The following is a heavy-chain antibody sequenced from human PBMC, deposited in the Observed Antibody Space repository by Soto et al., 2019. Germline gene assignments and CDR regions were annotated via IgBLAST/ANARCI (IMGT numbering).Heavy chain of an antibody. CDR1: GFTFSMYW. J-gene: IGHJ4*02. Sequence: PGGSLRLSCAASGFTFSMYWMHRVRQVPGKGPEWVSRINDDGISTNYADSVKGRFTISRDNAKNTLYLQMNALRVEDTAVYYCTRGPRSTSTGTGAFWGQGTLVTVSS. D-gene: IGHD1-1*01. V-gene: IGHV3-74*01. CDR2: INDDGIST. CDR3: TRGPRSTSTGTGAF.